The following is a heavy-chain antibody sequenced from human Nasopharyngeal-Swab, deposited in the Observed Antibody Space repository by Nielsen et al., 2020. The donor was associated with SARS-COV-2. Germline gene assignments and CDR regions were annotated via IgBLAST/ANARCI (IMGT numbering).Heavy chain of an antibody. Sequence: WIRQPTGEGLEWIGEIYHSGSTNYNPSLKSQVTISVDKSKNQFSLKLSSVTAADTAVYYCARVTSHDSGWRLDYWGQGTLVTVSS. J-gene: IGHJ4*02. CDR3: ARVTSHDSGWRLDY. D-gene: IGHD6-19*01. CDR2: IYHSGST. V-gene: IGHV4-4*02.